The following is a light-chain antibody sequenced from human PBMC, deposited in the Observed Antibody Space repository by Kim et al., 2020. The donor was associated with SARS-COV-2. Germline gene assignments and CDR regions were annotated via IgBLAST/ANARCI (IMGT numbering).Light chain of an antibody. Sequence: ASVGDRVTITCRARQSISSYLDWYQQKPGKAPKLLIYAASSLQSGVPSRFSGSGSGTDFTLTISSLQPEDFATYYCQQSYSTPLTLGGGTKVDIK. J-gene: IGKJ4*01. V-gene: IGKV1-39*01. CDR3: QQSYSTPLT. CDR1: QSISSY. CDR2: AAS.